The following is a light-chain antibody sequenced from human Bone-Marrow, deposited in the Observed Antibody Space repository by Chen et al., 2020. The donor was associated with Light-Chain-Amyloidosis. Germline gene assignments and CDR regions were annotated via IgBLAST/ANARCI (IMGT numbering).Light chain of an antibody. CDR1: SSDVGCYNF. J-gene: IGLJ3*02. Sequence: QSALTQPASVSGSPGQSITISCTGTSSDVGCYNFVSWYQQHPGKAPKLMIYDVSNRPSGVSNRFSGSKSGNTASLTISGLQAEDEADYYCSSYTSSSTLEFGGGTKLTVL. CDR2: DVS. V-gene: IGLV2-14*01. CDR3: SSYTSSSTLE.